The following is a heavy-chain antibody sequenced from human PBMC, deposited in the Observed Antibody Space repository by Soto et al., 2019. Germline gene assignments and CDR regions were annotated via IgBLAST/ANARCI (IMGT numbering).Heavy chain of an antibody. CDR1: GGSISSYY. Sequence: SETLSLTCTVSGGSISSYYWTWIRQPPGKGLEWIGSIYHTGSTYYSKSLRSRRTMSVDTSKSQFSLRLSSVTAADTAVYYCARAIGTLRSRNCDYWGQGSLVTVSS. CDR2: IYHTGST. D-gene: IGHD1-26*01. V-gene: IGHV4-59*12. CDR3: ARAIGTLRSRNCDY. J-gene: IGHJ4*02.